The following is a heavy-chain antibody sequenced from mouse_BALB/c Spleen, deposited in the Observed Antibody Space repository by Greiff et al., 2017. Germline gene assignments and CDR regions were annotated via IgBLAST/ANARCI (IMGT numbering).Heavy chain of an antibody. CDR2: ISYDGSN. D-gene: IGHD1-2*01. CDR3: ARDRRHYYGYVPYFDY. CDR1: GYSITSGYY. Sequence: EVKLQESGPGLVKPSQSLSLTCSVTGYSITSGYYWNWIRQFPGNKLEWMGYISYDGSNNYNPSLKNRISITRDTSKNQFFLKLNSVTTEDTATYYCARDRRHYYGYVPYFDYWGQGTTLTVSS. V-gene: IGHV3-6*02. J-gene: IGHJ2*01.